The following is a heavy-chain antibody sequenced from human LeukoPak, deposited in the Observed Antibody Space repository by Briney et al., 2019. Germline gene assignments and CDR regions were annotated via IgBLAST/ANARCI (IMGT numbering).Heavy chain of an antibody. D-gene: IGHD3-22*01. CDR1: GFTFSSYG. J-gene: IGHJ4*02. V-gene: IGHV3-30*18. CDR3: AKKDGYYDTSGYHFDA. CDR2: ISYDGNNK. Sequence: GGTLRLSCAASGFTFSSYGIHWLRQAPGKGLEWVSVISYDGNNKYYADSVKGRFTISRDNSKNRLYPQMNSLRPEDTAVYYCAKKDGYYDTSGYHFDAWGQGTLVTVSS.